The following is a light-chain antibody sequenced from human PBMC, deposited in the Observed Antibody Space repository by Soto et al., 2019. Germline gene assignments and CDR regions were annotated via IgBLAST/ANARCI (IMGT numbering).Light chain of an antibody. CDR3: QQYNVWPQT. V-gene: IGKV3-15*01. CDR1: QSVSSN. J-gene: IGKJ1*01. Sequence: IVMTQSPGTLSVSPGERVTLSCRASQSVSSNLAWYQQRPVQAPRLLIYSVSSRDTDIPARFSGGGSGTEFTLTINSLQTEDFGVYYCQQYNVWPQTFGQGTKVDIK. CDR2: SVS.